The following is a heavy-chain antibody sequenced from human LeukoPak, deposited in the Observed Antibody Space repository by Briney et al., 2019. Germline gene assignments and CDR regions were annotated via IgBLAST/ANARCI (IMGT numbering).Heavy chain of an antibody. Sequence: SDTLSLTCTVSGGSNRSYYWSWLRQPPGKGLEWIGYIYYSGRTNYNPSLKSRVTISVATSKNQLSLELSSVTAADTAVYYCAREGFEYDSSGYPGGGNWFDPWGQGTLVTVSS. CDR1: GGSNRSYY. CDR3: AREGFEYDSSGYPGGGNWFDP. J-gene: IGHJ5*02. D-gene: IGHD3-22*01. V-gene: IGHV4-59*01. CDR2: IYYSGRT.